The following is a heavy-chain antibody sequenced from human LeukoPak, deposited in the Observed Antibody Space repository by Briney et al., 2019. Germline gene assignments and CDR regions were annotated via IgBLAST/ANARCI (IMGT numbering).Heavy chain of an antibody. CDR3: ARVPLGVVVAATRHWGAFDI. J-gene: IGHJ3*02. Sequence: SETLSLTCAVYGGSFSGYYWSWIRQPPGKGLEWIGEINHSGSTNYNPSLKSRVTISVDTSKNQFSLKLSSVTAADTAVYYCARVPLGVVVAATRHWGAFDIWGQGTMVTVSS. CDR2: INHSGST. D-gene: IGHD2-15*01. CDR1: GGSFSGYY. V-gene: IGHV4-34*01.